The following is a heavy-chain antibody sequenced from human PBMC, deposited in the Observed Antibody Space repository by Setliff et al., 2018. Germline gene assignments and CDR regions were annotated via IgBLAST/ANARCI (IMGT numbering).Heavy chain of an antibody. CDR3: ARDALYDSNDRNSYYGNWLDP. V-gene: IGHV1-8*02. J-gene: IGHJ5*02. D-gene: IGHD3-22*01. CDR2: MNPNSGNT. CDR1: GYTFTSYD. Sequence: ASVKVSCKASGYTFTSYDINWVRQATGQGLEWMGWMNPNSGNTGYAQKFQGRVTMTRNTSISTAYMELSSLRSEDTAVYYCARDALYDSNDRNSYYGNWLDPRGQGALVTVSS.